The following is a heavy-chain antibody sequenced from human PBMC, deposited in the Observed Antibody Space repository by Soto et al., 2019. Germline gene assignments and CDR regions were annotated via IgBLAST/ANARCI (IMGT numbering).Heavy chain of an antibody. Sequence: GESLKISFKGAGYSFTSYWIGWVRQMPGKGLEWMGIIYPGDSDTRYSPSFQGQVTISADKSISTAYLQWSSLKASDTAMYYCARHLYSYRWMGAFDIWGHGTMVTVSS. CDR2: IYPGDSDT. CDR1: GYSFTSYW. V-gene: IGHV5-51*01. J-gene: IGHJ3*02. D-gene: IGHD3-16*01. CDR3: ARHLYSYRWMGAFDI.